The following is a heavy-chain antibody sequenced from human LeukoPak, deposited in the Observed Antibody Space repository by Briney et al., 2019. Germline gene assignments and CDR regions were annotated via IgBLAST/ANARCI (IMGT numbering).Heavy chain of an antibody. CDR3: ARDLGSGSVAFDI. J-gene: IGHJ3*02. CDR2: ISSSSSYI. D-gene: IGHD6-19*01. V-gene: IGHV3-21*01. Sequence: PGGSLRLSCAASGFTFSSYSMNWVRRAPGKGLEWVSSISSSSSYIYYADSVKGRFTISRDNAKNSLYLQMNSLRAEDTAVYYCARDLGSGSVAFDIWGQGTMVTVSS. CDR1: GFTFSSYS.